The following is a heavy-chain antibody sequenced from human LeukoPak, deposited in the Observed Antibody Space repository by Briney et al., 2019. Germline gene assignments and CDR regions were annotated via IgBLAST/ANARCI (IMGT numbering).Heavy chain of an antibody. J-gene: IGHJ6*03. V-gene: IGHV1-69*05. CDR2: IIPIFGTA. CDR3: AGLTGTTPLEYYYYYMDV. Sequence: SVKVSCKASGYTFTSYGISWVRQAPGQGLEWMGRIIPIFGTANYAQKFQGRVTITTDESTSTAYMELSSLRSEDTAVYYCAGLTGTTPLEYYYYYMDVWGKGTTVTVSS. D-gene: IGHD1-7*01. CDR1: GYTFTSYG.